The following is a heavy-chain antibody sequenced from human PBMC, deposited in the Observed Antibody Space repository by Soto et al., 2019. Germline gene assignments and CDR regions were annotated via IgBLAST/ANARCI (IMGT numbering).Heavy chain of an antibody. J-gene: IGHJ4*02. V-gene: IGHV4-30-4*01. Sequence: SETLSLTCTVSGDSFSSGDYYWSWIRQPPGKGLEWIGYIYYSASTHYNPSLRSRVTISLDTSKNQFSLKLSSVTAADTAVYYCVRDNYGDYDYWGQGTLGTVSS. CDR1: GDSFSSGDYY. D-gene: IGHD4-17*01. CDR2: IYYSAST. CDR3: VRDNYGDYDY.